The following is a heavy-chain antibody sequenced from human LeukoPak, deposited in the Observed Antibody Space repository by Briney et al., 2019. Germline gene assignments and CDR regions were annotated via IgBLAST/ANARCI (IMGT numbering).Heavy chain of an antibody. CDR2: ITGYGDRT. V-gene: IGHV3-23*01. D-gene: IGHD1-1*01. CDR1: GFTFSAYA. Sequence: PGGSLRLSCAPSGFTFSAYAMTWVRQAPGKGLEWVTSITGYGDRTYYADSVKGRFTISRDNSKNTLYLQMNSLRAEDTAVYYCAKDRSWIIDAWFDYWGQGTRVPVSS. J-gene: IGHJ4*02. CDR3: AKDRSWIIDAWFDY.